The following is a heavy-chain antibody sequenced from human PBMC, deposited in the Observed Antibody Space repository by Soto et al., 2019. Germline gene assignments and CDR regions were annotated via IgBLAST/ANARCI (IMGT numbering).Heavy chain of an antibody. CDR1: GCSISSGPYY. CDR3: ARDIVVESAVTLGSYYYYALDV. V-gene: IGHV4-31*03. CDR2: IYASRTT. J-gene: IGHJ6*02. Sequence: PSETLSLTCTVSGCSISSGPYYWSWIRQHQGQGLEWVGYIYASRTTYYNPSLKSRVTNSAATSQNQVSLKLSSVTAADTAVYYCARDIVVESAVTLGSYYYYALDVWGQGTTVTVSS. D-gene: IGHD2-21*01.